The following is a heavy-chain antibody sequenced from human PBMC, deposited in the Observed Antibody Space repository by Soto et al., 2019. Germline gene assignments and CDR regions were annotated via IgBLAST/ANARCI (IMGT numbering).Heavy chain of an antibody. D-gene: IGHD2-15*01. CDR2: IIPMFGTP. CDR3: ARGRDQPPVVLYFDS. Sequence: QVQLVQSGAEVKKPGSSVKVSCKASGDAFTNYIFDWVRQAPGQGLEWMGGIIPMFGTPKYAQTFQDRVTISADVSTGTAYLELTSLRFDETAVYYCARGRDQPPVVLYFDSWCEGTRVTVSS. V-gene: IGHV1-69*01. CDR1: GDAFTNYI. J-gene: IGHJ4*02.